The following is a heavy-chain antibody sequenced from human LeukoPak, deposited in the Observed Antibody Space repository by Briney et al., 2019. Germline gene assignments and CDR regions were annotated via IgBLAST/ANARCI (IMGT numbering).Heavy chain of an antibody. D-gene: IGHD1/OR15-1a*01. CDR1: GYTFTSYG. CDR2: ISAYSGDT. J-gene: IGHJ6*02. V-gene: IGHV1-18*01. Sequence: ASVKVSCKASGYTFTSYGISWVRQAPGQGLEWMGWISAYSGDTNYAQKFQGRATMTTDTSTSTAYMELRSLSSDDTAVYYCARALWNRAPYGMDVWGQGTTVTVSS. CDR3: ARALWNRAPYGMDV.